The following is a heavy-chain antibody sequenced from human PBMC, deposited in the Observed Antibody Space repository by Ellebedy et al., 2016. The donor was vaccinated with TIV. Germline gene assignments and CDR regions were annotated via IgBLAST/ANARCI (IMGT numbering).Heavy chain of an antibody. Sequence: GESLKISCAASGFTFSSYGMHWVRQAPGKGLEWVAVISFDGTGEQYAGSVRGRFKISRDNSKNMVFLEMNGLGAEDTALYFCAREGHTSGHCGDFEHWGPGTLVTVSS. CDR2: ISFDGTGE. CDR1: GFTFSSYG. D-gene: IGHD6-19*01. V-gene: IGHV3-30*06. J-gene: IGHJ5*02. CDR3: AREGHTSGHCGDFEH.